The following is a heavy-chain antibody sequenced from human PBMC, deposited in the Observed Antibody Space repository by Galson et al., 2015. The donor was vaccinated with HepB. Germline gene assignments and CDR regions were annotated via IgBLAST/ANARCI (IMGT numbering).Heavy chain of an antibody. V-gene: IGHV1-2*04. Sequence: SVKVSCKASGYTFTGYYMHWVRQAPGQGLEWMGWINPNSGGTNYAQKFQGWVTMTRDTSISTAYMELSRLRSDDTAVYYCAMGLRSASVGAFEIWGQGTMVTVSS. J-gene: IGHJ3*02. CDR3: AMGLRSASVGAFEI. CDR2: INPNSGGT. D-gene: IGHD4-17*01. CDR1: GYTFTGYY.